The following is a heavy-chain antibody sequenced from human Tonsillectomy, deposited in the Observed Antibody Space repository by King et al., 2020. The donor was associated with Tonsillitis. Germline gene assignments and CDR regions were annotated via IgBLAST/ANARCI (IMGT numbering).Heavy chain of an antibody. V-gene: IGHV1-2*04. CDR3: ARESILASATGGYHYMDV. CDR1: GYTFTGSF. CDR2: IDPNSGGT. J-gene: IGHJ6*03. Sequence: QLVQSGAEVKKPGASVKVSCKASGYTFTGSFMHWVRQAPGQGLEWMGWIDPNSGGTNYAQKFQGWDTMTRDTSISTAYMELNRLRSDDTAVYYCARESILASATGGYHYMDVWGKGTTVTVSS. D-gene: IGHD6-6*01.